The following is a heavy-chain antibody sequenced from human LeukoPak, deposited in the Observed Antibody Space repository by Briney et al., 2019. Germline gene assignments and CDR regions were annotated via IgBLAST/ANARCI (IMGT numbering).Heavy chain of an antibody. J-gene: IGHJ4*02. V-gene: IGHV1-46*01. Sequence: ASVKVSCKASGYTFTSNYIHWVRQAPGQGLEWMGMVYPRDGSTSYAQKFQGRVTVTRDTSTSTVHMELSGLRSEDTAVYYCARDQEGFDYWGQGTLVTVSS. CDR2: VYPRDGST. CDR3: ARDQEGFDY. CDR1: GYTFTSNY.